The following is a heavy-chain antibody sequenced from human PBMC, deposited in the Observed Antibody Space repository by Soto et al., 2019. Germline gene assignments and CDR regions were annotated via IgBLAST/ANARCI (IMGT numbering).Heavy chain of an antibody. D-gene: IGHD3-3*01. J-gene: IGHJ6*03. CDR1: GFTFSDYY. CDR2: ISSSGSTI. Sequence: PGGSQRLSCAASGFTFSDYYMSWIRQAPGKGLEWVSYISSSGSTIYYADSVKGRFTISRDNAKNSLYLQMNSLRAEDTAVYYCARRQDFWSGYRNYGVMDVWGKGTTVTVSS. V-gene: IGHV3-11*01. CDR3: ARRQDFWSGYRNYGVMDV.